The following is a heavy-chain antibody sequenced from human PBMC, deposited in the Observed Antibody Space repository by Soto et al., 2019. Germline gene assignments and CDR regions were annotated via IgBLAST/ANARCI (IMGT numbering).Heavy chain of an antibody. V-gene: IGHV3-13*01. Sequence: PGGSLRLSCAASGFTFSSYDMHWVRQATGKGLEWVSAIGTAGDTYYPGSVKGRFTISRENAKNSLYLQMNSLRAEDTAVYYCARSLGYSYGLDYWGQGTLVTVSS. D-gene: IGHD5-18*01. CDR1: GFTFSSYD. CDR3: ARSLGYSYGLDY. J-gene: IGHJ4*02. CDR2: IGTAGDT.